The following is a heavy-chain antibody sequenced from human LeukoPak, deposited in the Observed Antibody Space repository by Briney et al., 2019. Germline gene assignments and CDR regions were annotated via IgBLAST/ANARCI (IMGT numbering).Heavy chain of an antibody. CDR2: ISSSSSYI. D-gene: IGHD6-13*01. CDR3: ARDRGSSWYRAPLDYYGMDV. J-gene: IGHJ6*02. Sequence: GGSLRLSCAASGFTFSSYSMNWVRQAPGKGLEWVSSISSSSSYIYYADSVKGRFTISRDNAKNSLYLQMNSLRAEDTAVYYCARDRGSSWYRAPLDYYGMDVWGQGTTVTVSS. CDR1: GFTFSSYS. V-gene: IGHV3-21*01.